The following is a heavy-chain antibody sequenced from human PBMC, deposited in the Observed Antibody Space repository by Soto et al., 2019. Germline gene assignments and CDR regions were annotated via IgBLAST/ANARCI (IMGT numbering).Heavy chain of an antibody. Sequence: GASVKVSCKASGGTFISYAISWVRQAPGQGLEWMGGIIPIFGTANYAQKFQGRVTITADESTSTAYMELSSLRSEDTAVYYCARGVSSYYYYGMDVWGQGTTVTAP. CDR3: ARGVSSYYYYGMDV. V-gene: IGHV1-69*13. CDR1: GGTFISYA. CDR2: IIPIFGTA. J-gene: IGHJ6*02.